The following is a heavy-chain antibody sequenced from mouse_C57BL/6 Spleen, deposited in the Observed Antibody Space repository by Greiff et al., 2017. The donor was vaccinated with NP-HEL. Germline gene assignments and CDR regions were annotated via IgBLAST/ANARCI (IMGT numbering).Heavy chain of an antibody. J-gene: IGHJ2*01. V-gene: IGHV1-59*01. D-gene: IGHD1-1*01. Sequence: QVQLQQPGAELVRPGTSVKLSCKASGYTFTSYWMHWVKQRPGQGLEWIGVIDPSDSYTNYNQKFKGKATLTVDPSSSTAYMQLSSLTSEDSAVYYCARGGITTVVEGYWGQGTTLTVSS. CDR3: ARGGITTVVEGY. CDR2: IDPSDSYT. CDR1: GYTFTSYW.